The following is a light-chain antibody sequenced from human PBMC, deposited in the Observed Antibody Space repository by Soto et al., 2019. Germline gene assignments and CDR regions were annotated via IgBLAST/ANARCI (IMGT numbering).Light chain of an antibody. CDR2: DVT. V-gene: IGLV2-11*01. Sequence: QSALTQPRSVSGSPGQSVTISCTGTSSDVAAHDYVTWYQQHPGKAPKLMIYDVTKRPSGVPDRFSGSRSGNTASLTISGLQAEDEADYYCCSYAGSYSFYVFGSGTKVTVL. CDR1: SSDVAAHDY. CDR3: CSYAGSYSFYV. J-gene: IGLJ1*01.